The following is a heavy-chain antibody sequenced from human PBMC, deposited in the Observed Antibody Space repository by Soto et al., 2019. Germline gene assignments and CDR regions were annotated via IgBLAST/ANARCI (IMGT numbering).Heavy chain of an antibody. D-gene: IGHD6-6*01. CDR1: GFTFSSYA. Sequence: SGGSLRLSCAASGFTFSSYAMSWVRQAPGKGLGWVSAISGSGGSTYYADSVKGRFTISRDNSKNTLYLQMNSLRAEDTAVYYCAKAIAAWVGYFDYWGQGTLVTVSS. J-gene: IGHJ4*02. CDR2: ISGSGGST. CDR3: AKAIAAWVGYFDY. V-gene: IGHV3-23*01.